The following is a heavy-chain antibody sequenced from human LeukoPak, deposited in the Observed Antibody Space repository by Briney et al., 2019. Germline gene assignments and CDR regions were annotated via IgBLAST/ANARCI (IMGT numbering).Heavy chain of an antibody. J-gene: IGHJ4*02. CDR2: INPKSGGT. CDR3: ARVKSSGNQNPFFDH. V-gene: IGHV1-2*02. Sequence: ASVKVSCTASGYTFIGYYMHWVRQAPGQGLEWMGWINPKSGGTSYAQKFQDRVTLTRDTSINTTYMELSRLRSDDTAVYYCARVKSSGNQNPFFDHWGQGTLVTVSS. CDR1: GYTFIGYY. D-gene: IGHD6-19*01.